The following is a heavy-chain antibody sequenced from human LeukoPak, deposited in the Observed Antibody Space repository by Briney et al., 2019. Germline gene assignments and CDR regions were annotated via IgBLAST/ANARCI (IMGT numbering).Heavy chain of an antibody. CDR3: ARARRPDGVVPAARYMDV. V-gene: IGHV3-7*01. J-gene: IGHJ6*03. CDR1: GFTFSSHW. D-gene: IGHD2-2*01. Sequence: SVGPLSLSCAASGFTFSSHWMSWVRQAPGKGLYWVAYIKHDGSDKYHVDSVKGRFTISRDNSKNSLYLQMNSLRADDTAVYYCARARRPDGVVPAARYMDVWGKGTTVTVSS. CDR2: IKHDGSDK.